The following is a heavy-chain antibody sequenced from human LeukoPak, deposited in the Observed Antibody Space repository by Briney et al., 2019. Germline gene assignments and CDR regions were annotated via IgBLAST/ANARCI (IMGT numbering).Heavy chain of an antibody. D-gene: IGHD3-22*01. CDR3: AKDGLSYDGSTHVYYFQS. CDR1: GFTFRMYA. V-gene: IGHV3-23*01. J-gene: IGHJ4*02. CDR2: IIYDGRHT. Sequence: GSLRLSCTASGFTFRMYAMSWVRQAPGKGLESVAAIIYDGRHTYYAASVKGRFTISRDTYQNTLSLQMNSLRAEDTALYYCAKDGLSYDGSTHVYYFQSLGQGTLVTVSS.